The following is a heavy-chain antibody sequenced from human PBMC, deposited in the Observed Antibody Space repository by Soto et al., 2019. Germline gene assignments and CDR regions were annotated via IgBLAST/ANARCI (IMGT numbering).Heavy chain of an antibody. CDR1: DLSFSNAY. Sequence: EVQLVESGGGLVKPGASLRLSCAASDLSFSNAYINWVRQAPGKGLERVGRIKSKTDGGTIDYAAPVKGRFIISRDDSSNTVYLQMNSLKTEDTAVYYCTTRGALGYWGQGTLVTVSS. V-gene: IGHV3-15*07. CDR2: IKSKTDGGTI. J-gene: IGHJ4*02. D-gene: IGHD2-15*01. CDR3: TTRGALGY.